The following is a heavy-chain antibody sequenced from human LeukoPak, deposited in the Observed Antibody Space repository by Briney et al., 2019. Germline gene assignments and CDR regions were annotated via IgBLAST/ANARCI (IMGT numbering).Heavy chain of an antibody. V-gene: IGHV1-18*01. J-gene: IGHJ6*03. Sequence: ASVKVSCKTSGYTFTSYAISWVRQAPGQGLEWMGWISGHTGKTSFAQKFQGRVTLTTHTSTSTAYMELRSLRSDDTAVYYCARSYDIFHSYMDVWGKGTTVTVSS. CDR1: GYTFTSYA. CDR2: ISGHTGKT. CDR3: ARSYDIFHSYMDV. D-gene: IGHD3-9*01.